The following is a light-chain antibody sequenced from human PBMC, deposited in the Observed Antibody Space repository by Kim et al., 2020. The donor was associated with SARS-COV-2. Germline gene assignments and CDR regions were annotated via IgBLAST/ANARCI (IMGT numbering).Light chain of an antibody. J-gene: IGKJ2*01. Sequence: ASVGDRVTITCRASYGISTFLNWYHQKPGKAPKLLIYAASNLHRGVPPRFSGSGSGTEFTLTISSLQTEDFATYYCQQSHSSPQTFGQGTKLEI. CDR2: AAS. CDR1: YGISTF. CDR3: QQSHSSPQT. V-gene: IGKV1-39*01.